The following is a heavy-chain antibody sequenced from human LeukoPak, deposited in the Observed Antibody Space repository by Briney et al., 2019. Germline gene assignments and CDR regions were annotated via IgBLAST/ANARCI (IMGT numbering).Heavy chain of an antibody. V-gene: IGHV3-33*01. CDR3: ARGTPLFGVVIRPTYGMDV. Sequence: PGGSLRLSSAASAFTFRSYGMHWVRQAPGTGVEWVAVIWYDGSNKYYADSVKGRFTISRDNSKNTLYLQMNSLRAEDTAVYYCARGTPLFGVVIRPTYGMDVWGQGTTVTVSS. CDR2: IWYDGSNK. J-gene: IGHJ6*02. D-gene: IGHD3-3*01. CDR1: AFTFRSYG.